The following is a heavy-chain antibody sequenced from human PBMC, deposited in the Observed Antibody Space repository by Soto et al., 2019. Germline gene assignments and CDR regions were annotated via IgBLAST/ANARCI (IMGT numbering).Heavy chain of an antibody. V-gene: IGHV4-30-2*01. CDR3: ARYQISAGMDV. D-gene: IGHD2-2*01. CDR2: IYHSGST. CDR1: GGSIRSCGYS. J-gene: IGHJ6*02. Sequence: QLQLQESGSGLVKPSQTLSLTCAVSGGSIRSCGYSWSWIRQPPGKGLEWIGYIYHSGSTSYNPSLKSRVTISVDRSNNQFSLKLSSVTAAGTAVYYCARYQISAGMDVWGQVTTVTVSS.